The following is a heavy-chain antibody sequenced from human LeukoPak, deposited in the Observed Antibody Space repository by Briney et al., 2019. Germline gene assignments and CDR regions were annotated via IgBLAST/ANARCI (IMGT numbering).Heavy chain of an antibody. Sequence: GGSLRLSCAASGFTFSSYAMSWVRQAPGKGLEWVSEISGSGGITYYADSVEGRFTISRDNSKNTVYLQMNSLRAEDTAVYYCARDGTAAAGTYFDYWGQGTLVTVSS. CDR1: GFTFSSYA. CDR3: ARDGTAAAGTYFDY. V-gene: IGHV3-23*01. D-gene: IGHD6-13*01. J-gene: IGHJ4*02. CDR2: ISGSGGIT.